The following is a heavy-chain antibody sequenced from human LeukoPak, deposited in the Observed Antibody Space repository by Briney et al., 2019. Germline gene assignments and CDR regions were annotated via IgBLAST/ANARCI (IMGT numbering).Heavy chain of an antibody. CDR2: ISDSGGST. V-gene: IGHV3-23*01. J-gene: IGHJ4*02. Sequence: GGSLRLSCAASGFTFDDYGMSWVRQAPGKGLEWVSAISDSGGSTYYADSVKGRFTISRDNSKNTLHLQMNSLRAEDTAVYYCAIGSGSYYGAQFDYWGQGTLVTVSS. CDR3: AIGSGSYYGAQFDY. D-gene: IGHD1-26*01. CDR1: GFTFDDYG.